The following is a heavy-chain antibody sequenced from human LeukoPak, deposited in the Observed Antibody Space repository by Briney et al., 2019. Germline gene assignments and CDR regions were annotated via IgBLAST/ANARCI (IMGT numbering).Heavy chain of an antibody. CDR2: IYYSGST. Sequence: SETLSLTCTVSGGSISSYYWSWIRQPPGKGLEWIGYIYYSGSTNYNPSLKSRVTISVDTSKNQFSLKLSSVTAADTAVYYCARSIMTTVIRSHYYYYGMDVWGQGTTVTVSS. CDR1: GGSISSYY. CDR3: ARSIMTTVIRSHYYYYGMDV. J-gene: IGHJ6*02. D-gene: IGHD4-11*01. V-gene: IGHV4-59*01.